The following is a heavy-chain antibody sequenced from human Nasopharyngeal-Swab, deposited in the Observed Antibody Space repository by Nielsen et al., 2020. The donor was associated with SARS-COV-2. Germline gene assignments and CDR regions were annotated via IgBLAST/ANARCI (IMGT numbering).Heavy chain of an antibody. CDR2: MHPNSGNT. D-gene: IGHD2-2*01. V-gene: IGHV1-8*03. Sequence: SVKVSCKASGYTFTKYDINWVRQATGQGLEWMGWMHPNSGNTGYAQKFQGRVTITRNTSISTAYMELSSLRSEDTAVYYCAIVIVSAAMFYWGQGTLVTVSS. CDR1: GYTFTKYD. J-gene: IGHJ4*02. CDR3: AIVIVSAAMFY.